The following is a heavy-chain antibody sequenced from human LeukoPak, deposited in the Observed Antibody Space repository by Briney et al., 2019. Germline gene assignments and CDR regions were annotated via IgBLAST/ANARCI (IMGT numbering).Heavy chain of an antibody. J-gene: IGHJ6*03. CDR1: GYTFTGYY. V-gene: IGHV1-2*02. Sequence: ASVKVSCKASGYTFTGYYMHWVRQAPGQGLEWMGWINPNSGGTNYAQKFQGRVTMTRDTSISTAYMELSRLRSDDTAVYYCARGGSSPDELTNYYYYYMDVWGKGTTVTISS. D-gene: IGHD1-7*01. CDR3: ARGGSSPDELTNYYYYYMDV. CDR2: INPNSGGT.